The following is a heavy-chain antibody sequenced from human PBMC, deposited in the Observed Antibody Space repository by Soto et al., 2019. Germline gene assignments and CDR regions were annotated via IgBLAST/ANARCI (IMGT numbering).Heavy chain of an antibody. CDR2: ISGSGGST. J-gene: IGHJ6*02. V-gene: IGHV3-23*01. CDR3: AKDRGGSKYYYYYGMDV. Sequence: GGSLRLSCAASGFTFSSYAMSWVRQAPGKGLEWVSAISGSGGSTYYADSVKGRFTISRDNSKNTLYLQMNSLRAEDTAVYYCAKDRGGSKYYYYYGMDVWGQGTTVTVSS. D-gene: IGHD2-15*01. CDR1: GFTFSSYA.